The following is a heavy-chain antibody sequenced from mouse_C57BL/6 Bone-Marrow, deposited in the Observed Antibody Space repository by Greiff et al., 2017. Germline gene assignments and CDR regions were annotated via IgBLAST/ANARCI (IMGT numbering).Heavy chain of an antibody. CDR1: GFTFSDYY. J-gene: IGHJ1*03. CDR2: INYDGSST. V-gene: IGHV5-16*01. D-gene: IGHD1-1*01. CDR3: ARDPLYYGSSIWYFDV. Sequence: DVQLVESEGGLVQPGSSMKLSCTASGFTFSDYYMAWVRQVPEKGLEWVANINYDGSSTYYLDSLKSRFIISRDNAKNILYLQMSSLKSEDTATYYCARDPLYYGSSIWYFDVWGTGTTVTVSS.